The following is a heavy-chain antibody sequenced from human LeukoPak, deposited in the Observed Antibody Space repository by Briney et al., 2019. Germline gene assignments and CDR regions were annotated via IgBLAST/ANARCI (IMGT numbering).Heavy chain of an antibody. V-gene: IGHV3-21*01. CDR2: ISSSSSYI. J-gene: IGHJ4*02. CDR3: ARDRITMVRGVRTAYSDY. D-gene: IGHD3-10*01. Sequence: GGSLRLSCAASGFTFSSYSMNWVRQAPGKGLEWVSSISSSSSYIYHADSVKGRFTISRDNAKNSLYLQMNSLRAEDTAVYYCARDRITMVRGVRTAYSDYWGQGTLVSVSS. CDR1: GFTFSSYS.